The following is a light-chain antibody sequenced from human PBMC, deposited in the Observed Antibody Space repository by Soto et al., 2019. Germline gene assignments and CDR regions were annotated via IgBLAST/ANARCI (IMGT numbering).Light chain of an antibody. CDR1: SSDIGRFDY. V-gene: IGLV2-14*01. Sequence: QSALTQPVSVSASPGQSITISCAGTSSDIGRFDYVSWYQHHPGNAPKLVISAVSRRSSGISDRFSGSKSGNTATLTISGLQAEDEADYYCASYTTSTTQVFGGGTQLTVL. J-gene: IGLJ3*02. CDR2: AVS. CDR3: ASYTTSTTQV.